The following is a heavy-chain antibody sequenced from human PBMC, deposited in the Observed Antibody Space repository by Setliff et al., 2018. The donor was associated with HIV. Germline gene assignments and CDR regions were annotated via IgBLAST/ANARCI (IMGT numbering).Heavy chain of an antibody. Sequence: LETLSLTCTVSGGSISSSDYYWDWIRQPPGKGLEWIGSMNYDGNTFYNTSLKSRLTISVDTSKNQLSLKLSSVTAADTAVYYCARHRAAYWYYDYWGQGTLVTVSS. CDR2: MNYDGNT. CDR1: GGSISSSDYY. J-gene: IGHJ4*02. V-gene: IGHV4-39*01. D-gene: IGHD2-8*02. CDR3: ARHRAAYWYYDY.